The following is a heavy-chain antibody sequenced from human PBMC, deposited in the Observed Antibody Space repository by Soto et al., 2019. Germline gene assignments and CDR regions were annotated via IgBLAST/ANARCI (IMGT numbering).Heavy chain of an antibody. Sequence: QVQLVESGGGVVQPGRSLRLSCAASGFTFSSYGMHWVRQAPGKGLXWVAVISNDGSNKYYADSVKGRFTISRDNSKNTLYLEMNSLRAEDTAVYYCATRRPTPTYYDYVWGSYRPEYFQHWGQGTLVTVSS. CDR3: ATRRPTPTYYDYVWGSYRPEYFQH. V-gene: IGHV3-30*03. CDR2: ISNDGSNK. J-gene: IGHJ1*01. CDR1: GFTFSSYG. D-gene: IGHD3-16*02.